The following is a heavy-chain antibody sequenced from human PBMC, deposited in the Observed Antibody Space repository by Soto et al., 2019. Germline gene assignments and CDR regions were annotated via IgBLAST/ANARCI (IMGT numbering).Heavy chain of an antibody. CDR3: AKSGVVGYPFDY. V-gene: IGHV3-30*18. Sequence: QVQLVESGGGVVQPGRSLRLSCAASGFTFSSYGMHWVRQAPGKGLEWVAVISYDGNNKYYADSVKGRFTISRDNSKNTLYLQMNSLRAEDTAVYYCAKSGVVGYPFDYWGQGTLVTVSS. J-gene: IGHJ4*02. CDR2: ISYDGNNK. CDR1: GFTFSSYG. D-gene: IGHD3-3*01.